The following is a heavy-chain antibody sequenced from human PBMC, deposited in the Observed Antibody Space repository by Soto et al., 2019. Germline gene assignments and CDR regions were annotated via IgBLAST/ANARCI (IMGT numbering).Heavy chain of an antibody. J-gene: IGHJ4*02. V-gene: IGHV3-43D*04. CDR3: AKDISRGPTKNYDFWSGPDY. D-gene: IGHD3-3*01. Sequence: PGESLKICCAASGFTFDEYTMHWVRQTPGKGLEWVFLISWDGSNRYYADSVRGRFTISRDNSKYSLYLQIHSLRAEDTALYYCAKDISRGPTKNYDFWSGPDYWGQGTLVTVSS. CDR1: GFTFDEYT. CDR2: ISWDGSNR.